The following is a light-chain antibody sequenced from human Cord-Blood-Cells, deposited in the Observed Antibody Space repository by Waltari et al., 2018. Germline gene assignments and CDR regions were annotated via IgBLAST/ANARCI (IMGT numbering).Light chain of an antibody. J-gene: IGLJ2*01. Sequence: QSALTQPAPVSGSPGQSITISCTGTSSDVGGYNYVSWYQQHPGKAPKLMIYDVSNRPSGVSNRFSVSVSGNAASLTISWLQAEDEADYYCSSYTSSNVVFGGGTKLTAL. CDR2: DVS. V-gene: IGLV2-14*01. CDR1: SSDVGGYNY. CDR3: SSYTSSNVV.